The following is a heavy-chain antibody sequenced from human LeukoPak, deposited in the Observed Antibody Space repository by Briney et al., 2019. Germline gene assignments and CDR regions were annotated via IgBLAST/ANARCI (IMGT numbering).Heavy chain of an antibody. CDR2: IYYSGST. CDR1: GGSISSYY. CDR3: ARGRPEEAITMIEVLTFDI. V-gene: IGHV4-59*01. Sequence: SETLSLTCSVSGGSISSYYWSWIRQPPGKGLEWIGYIYYSGSTNYNPSLKSRVTISVDTSKNQFSLKLSSVTAADTAVYYCARGRPEEAITMIEVLTFDIWGQGTMVTVSS. J-gene: IGHJ3*02. D-gene: IGHD3-22*01.